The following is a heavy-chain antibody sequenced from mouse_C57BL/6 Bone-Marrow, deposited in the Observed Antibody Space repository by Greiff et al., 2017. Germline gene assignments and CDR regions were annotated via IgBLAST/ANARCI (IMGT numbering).Heavy chain of an antibody. CDR1: GYTFTNYW. Sequence: QVQLQQSGAELVRPGTSVKMSCKASGYTFTNYWLGWAKQRPGHGLEWIGDIYPGGGYTNYNEKFKGKATLTADKSSSTAYMQCSSLTSEDSAIYYCARSGAWAGFAYWGQGTLVTVSA. V-gene: IGHV1-63*01. J-gene: IGHJ3*01. CDR3: ARSGAWAGFAY. D-gene: IGHD3-2*02. CDR2: IYPGGGYT.